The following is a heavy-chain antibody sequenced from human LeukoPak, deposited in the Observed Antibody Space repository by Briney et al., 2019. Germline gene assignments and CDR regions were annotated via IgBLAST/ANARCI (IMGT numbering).Heavy chain of an antibody. CDR3: AKKGYYDGSGYYMYYFDH. V-gene: IGHV3-23*01. J-gene: IGHJ4*02. CDR1: GFTFSIYA. CDR2: TSGSGGTA. Sequence: GGSLRLSCAASGFTFSIYAMSWVRQAPGKGLEWVSATSGSGGTAYYADSVKGRFTISRDNSKNTLYLQMNSLRAEDTAVYYCAKKGYYDGSGYYMYYFDHWGQGTLVTVSS. D-gene: IGHD3-22*01.